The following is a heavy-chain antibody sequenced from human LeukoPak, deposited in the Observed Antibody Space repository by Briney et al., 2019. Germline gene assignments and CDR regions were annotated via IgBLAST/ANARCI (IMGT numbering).Heavy chain of an antibody. CDR3: ARGDLGIAAAYYYYGMDV. V-gene: IGHV1-18*01. D-gene: IGHD6-13*01. CDR2: ISAYNGDT. J-gene: IGHJ6*02. Sequence: ASVHVSCKTSGYIFAHNGISWVRQAPGQGPEWMGWISAYNGDTNYAQNFQGRVTMTRDTSTSTVYMELRSLRSDDTAVYYCARGDLGIAAAYYYYGMDVWGQGTTVTVSS. CDR1: GYIFAHNG.